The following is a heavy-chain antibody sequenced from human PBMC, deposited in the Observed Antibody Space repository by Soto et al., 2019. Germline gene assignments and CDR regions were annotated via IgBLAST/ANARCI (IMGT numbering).Heavy chain of an antibody. CDR1: GGSVSSGSYY. J-gene: IGHJ6*02. Sequence: PSETVSLTCTVSGGSVSSGSYYWSWIRQPPGKGLEWIGYIYYSGSTNYNPSLKSRVTISVDTSKNQFSLKLSSVTAADTAVYYCARDQAGSYYYYYGMDVWGQGTTVTVSS. CDR2: IYYSGST. CDR3: ARDQAGSYYYYYGMDV. V-gene: IGHV4-61*01.